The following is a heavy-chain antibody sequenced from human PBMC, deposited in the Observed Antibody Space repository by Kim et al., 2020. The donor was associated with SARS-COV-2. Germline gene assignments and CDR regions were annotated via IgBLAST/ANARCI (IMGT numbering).Heavy chain of an antibody. Sequence: ASVKVSCKASGYTFTSYCLHWVRQAPGQSLEWMGWIDDANTNTHYSENFQGRVTISRDTSATTVYIELSSLRSEDTAVYYCARDGRSVDYYFDYWGQGTLVTVSS. J-gene: IGHJ4*02. CDR1: GYTFTSYC. V-gene: IGHV1-3*01. CDR3: ARDGRSVDYYFDY. CDR2: IDDANTNT.